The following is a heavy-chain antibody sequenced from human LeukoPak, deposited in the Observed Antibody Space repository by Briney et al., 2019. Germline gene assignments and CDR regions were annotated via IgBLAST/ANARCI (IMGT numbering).Heavy chain of an antibody. Sequence: GGSLRLSCAASGFDFSSNCMHWVRHAPGQGLVWVSRIKGDGISTNYADSVKGRFTISRDIAKNTLYPQMNSLRAEDTGVYYCAKDHYWSIDYWGRGTLVTVSS. CDR2: IKGDGIST. V-gene: IGHV3-74*01. CDR3: AKDHYWSIDY. J-gene: IGHJ4*02. D-gene: IGHD3-3*01. CDR1: GFDFSSNC.